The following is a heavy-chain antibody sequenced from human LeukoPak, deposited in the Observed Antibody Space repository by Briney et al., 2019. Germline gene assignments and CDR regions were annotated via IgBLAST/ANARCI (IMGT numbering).Heavy chain of an antibody. CDR2: IIPILGIA. D-gene: IGHD3-10*01. CDR1: GGTFSSYA. Sequence: APVKVSCKASGGTFSSYAISWVRQAPGQGLEWMGRIIPILGIANYAQKFQGRVTITADKSTSTAYMELSSLRSEDTAVYYCARAGGPLGMDVWGQGTTVTVSS. V-gene: IGHV1-69*04. CDR3: ARAGGPLGMDV. J-gene: IGHJ6*02.